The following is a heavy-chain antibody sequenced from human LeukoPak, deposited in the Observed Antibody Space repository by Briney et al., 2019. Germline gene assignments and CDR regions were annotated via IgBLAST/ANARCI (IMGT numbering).Heavy chain of an antibody. V-gene: IGHV3-7*03. CDR3: ARDKGDYDTSGSLFVF. CDR2: IKQDGGEI. CDR1: GFTFSRYW. D-gene: IGHD3-22*01. Sequence: GGSLRLSCAASGFTFSRYWMSWVRQVPRKGLEWAANIKQDGGEIYYVDSVKGRFTISRDNAKSSLYLQMNSLRAGDTAVYYCARDKGDYDTSGSLFVFGGQGTPVTVSS. J-gene: IGHJ4*02.